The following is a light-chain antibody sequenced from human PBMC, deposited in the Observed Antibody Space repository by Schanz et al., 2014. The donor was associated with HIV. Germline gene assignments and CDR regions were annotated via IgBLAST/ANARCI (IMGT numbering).Light chain of an antibody. CDR1: NIGSKS. CDR3: QVWDSSSATGV. Sequence: SYELTQPPSVSVAPGKTARITCGGNNIGSKSVHWYQQKPGQAPVLVIYYDSDRPSGIPERFSGSNSGNTATLTISRVEAGDEADYYCQVWDSSSATGVFGTGTKLTVL. V-gene: IGLV3-21*04. J-gene: IGLJ1*01. CDR2: YDS.